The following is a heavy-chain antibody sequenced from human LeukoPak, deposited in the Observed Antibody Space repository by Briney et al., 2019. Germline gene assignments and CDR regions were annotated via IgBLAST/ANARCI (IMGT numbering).Heavy chain of an antibody. V-gene: IGHV3-7*04. CDR2: MNRDGSEK. J-gene: IGHJ4*02. Sequence: GGSLRLSCAASGFAFAPYWMTWVRQAPGKGLEYVATMNRDGSEKYYVDSVKGRFTISRDNSKNSLYLQMDSLRAEDTAVYYCARGIEEWLYLYYWGQGALVTVAS. D-gene: IGHD3-3*01. CDR3: ARGIEEWLYLYY. CDR1: GFAFAPYW.